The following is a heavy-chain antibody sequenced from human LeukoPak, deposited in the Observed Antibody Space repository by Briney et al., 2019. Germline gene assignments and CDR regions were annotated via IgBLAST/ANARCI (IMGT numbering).Heavy chain of an antibody. CDR3: AIGYSSGWYQFDY. Sequence: ASVKVSCKASGYTFTGYYMHWVRQAPGQGFEWIGWINPNSGGTNYAQKSQGSVTMTRDTSISTAYMELSRLRSDDTTVYYCAIGYSSGWYQFDYWGQGTLVTVSS. CDR2: INPNSGGT. V-gene: IGHV1-2*02. D-gene: IGHD6-19*01. J-gene: IGHJ4*02. CDR1: GYTFTGYY.